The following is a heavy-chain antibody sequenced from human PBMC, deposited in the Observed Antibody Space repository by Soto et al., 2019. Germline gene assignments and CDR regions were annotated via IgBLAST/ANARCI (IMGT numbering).Heavy chain of an antibody. V-gene: IGHV4-30-2*01. Sequence: PSETLSLTYAVSGGSISSGGYSWSWIRQPPGKGLEWIGYIYHSGSTYYNPSLKSRVTISVDRSKNQFSLKLSSVTAADTAVYYCARGDWLFDYWGQGTLVTVSS. CDR2: IYHSGST. CDR3: ARGDWLFDY. J-gene: IGHJ4*02. D-gene: IGHD3-9*01. CDR1: GGSISSGGYS.